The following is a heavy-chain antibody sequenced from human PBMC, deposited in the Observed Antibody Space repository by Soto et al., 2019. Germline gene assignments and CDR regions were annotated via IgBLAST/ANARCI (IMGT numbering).Heavy chain of an antibody. CDR1: GYTFSSYA. D-gene: IGHD7-27*01. CDR3: ARDTGDGTFDF. Sequence: GASVKVSCKASGYTFSSYAMHWVRQAHGQRLEWMGWINAGYGNTKSSQKFQDRVPISRDTSASTAYMELTSLRSEDTAVYYCARDTGDGTFDFWGQGTLVTVSS. V-gene: IGHV1-3*01. CDR2: INAGYGNT. J-gene: IGHJ4*02.